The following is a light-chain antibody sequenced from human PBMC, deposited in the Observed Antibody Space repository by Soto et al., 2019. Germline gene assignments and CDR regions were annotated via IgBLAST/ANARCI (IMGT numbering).Light chain of an antibody. CDR3: QQYDNLPKFT. J-gene: IGKJ3*01. CDR1: QDISNY. Sequence: DIQMTQSPSSLSASVGDRVTITCQASQDISNYLNWYQQKPGKAPKLLIYDASNLETGVPSRFXGSGSGTDFTFTISSLQPEDIATFYCQQYDNLPKFTFGPGTKVDIK. CDR2: DAS. V-gene: IGKV1-33*01.